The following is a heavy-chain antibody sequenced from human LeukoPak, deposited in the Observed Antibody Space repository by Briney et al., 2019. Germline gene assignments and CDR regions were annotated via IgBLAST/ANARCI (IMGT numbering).Heavy chain of an antibody. J-gene: IGHJ2*01. CDR1: GFTFTDYA. D-gene: IGHD6-19*01. CDR2: IIRNGNSI. CDR3: ARDTCGCGSGWNLYCYFDL. Sequence: GGSLRLSWAASGFTFTDYAMDSVRHPAGKELEYVSSIIRNGNSIHYANSVKGRFTISRDNSKNTLYLQMESLRAEDMAVYYCARDTCGCGSGWNLYCYFDLWGRGTLVTVSS. V-gene: IGHV3-64*01.